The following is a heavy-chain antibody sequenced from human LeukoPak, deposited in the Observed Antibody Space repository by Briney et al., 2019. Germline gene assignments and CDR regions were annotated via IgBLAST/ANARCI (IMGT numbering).Heavy chain of an antibody. Sequence: GGSLRLSCAASGFTFSNAWMSWVRQAPGKGLEWVGRIKSKTDGGTPDYAAPVKGRLTISRDDSKNTLYLQMNSLKTEDTAVYYCTGVSRSSWYDYWGQGTLVTVPS. CDR1: GFTFSNAW. V-gene: IGHV3-15*01. CDR2: IKSKTDGGTP. CDR3: TGVSRSSWYDY. J-gene: IGHJ4*02. D-gene: IGHD6-13*01.